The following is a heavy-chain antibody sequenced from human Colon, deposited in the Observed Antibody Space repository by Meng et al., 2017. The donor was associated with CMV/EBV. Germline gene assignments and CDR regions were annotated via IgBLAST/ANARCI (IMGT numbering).Heavy chain of an antibody. CDR1: GGTFSSYT. J-gene: IGHJ4*02. CDR2: IIPFFGIT. CDR3: ARGEAKYCSNTNCYTDFDY. V-gene: IGHV1-69*02. D-gene: IGHD2-2*02. Sequence: SVKVSCKTSGGTFSSYTINWVRQAPGQGLEWIGRIIPFFGITTYAQRFQGRVTITADKSTGTASMELSSLRSEDTAVYYCARGEAKYCSNTNCYTDFDYWGQGTLVTVSS.